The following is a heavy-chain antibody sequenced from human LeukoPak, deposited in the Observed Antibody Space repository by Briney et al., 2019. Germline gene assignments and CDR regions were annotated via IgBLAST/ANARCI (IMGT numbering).Heavy chain of an antibody. CDR3: AIFDFLFGEIDNWFDP. J-gene: IGHJ5*02. CDR1: GYSFSTYW. Sequence: GESLKISCKGSGYSFSTYWIGWVRQMPGKGLEWMGIIYPGDSDTRYSPSFQGQVTISADKSISTAYLQWSSLKASDTAMYYCAIFDFLFGEIDNWFDPWGQGTQVTVSS. CDR2: IYPGDSDT. D-gene: IGHD3-16*01. V-gene: IGHV5-51*01.